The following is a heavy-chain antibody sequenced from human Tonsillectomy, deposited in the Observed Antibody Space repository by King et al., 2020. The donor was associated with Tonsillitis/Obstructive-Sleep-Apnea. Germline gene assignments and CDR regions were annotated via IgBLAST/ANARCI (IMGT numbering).Heavy chain of an antibody. V-gene: IGHV4-39*01. CDR2: IYYSGST. CDR1: GGSISSSTYY. CDR3: ARMVVPAASLSRNWFDP. J-gene: IGHJ5*02. D-gene: IGHD2-2*01. Sequence: VQLQESGPGLVKPSETLSLTCTVSGGSISSSTYYWGWIRQPPGKGLEWIGSIYYSGSTYYNPSLKSRFTISVYTSKNQFSLKLSSVTAADTAVYYCARMVVPAASLSRNWFDPWGQGTLVTVSS.